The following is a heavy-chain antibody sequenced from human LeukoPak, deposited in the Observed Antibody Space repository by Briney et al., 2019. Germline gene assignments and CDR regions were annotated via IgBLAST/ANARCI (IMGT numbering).Heavy chain of an antibody. CDR3: ARFRATITYGASDY. Sequence: GGSLRLSCAASGFTFSSYSMNWVRQAPGKGLEWVSSISSSSYIYYADPVKGRFTISRDNAKNSLYLQMNSLRAEDTAVYYCARFRATITYGASDYWGQGTLVTVSS. D-gene: IGHD5-12*01. V-gene: IGHV3-21*01. CDR2: ISSSSYI. CDR1: GFTFSSYS. J-gene: IGHJ4*02.